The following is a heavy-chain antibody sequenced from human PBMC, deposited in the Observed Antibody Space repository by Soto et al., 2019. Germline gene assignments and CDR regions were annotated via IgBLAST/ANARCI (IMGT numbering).Heavy chain of an antibody. J-gene: IGHJ6*02. Sequence: GGSLTLSCAASGFTFSSYGMHWVRQAPGKGLEWVAVTWYDGSNKYYADSVKGRFTISRDNSKNTLYLQMNSLRAEDTAVYYCAREVGGFSDGSGSAYGMDVWGQGTTVTVSS. V-gene: IGHV3-33*01. CDR3: AREVGGFSDGSGSAYGMDV. D-gene: IGHD3-10*01. CDR2: TWYDGSNK. CDR1: GFTFSSYG.